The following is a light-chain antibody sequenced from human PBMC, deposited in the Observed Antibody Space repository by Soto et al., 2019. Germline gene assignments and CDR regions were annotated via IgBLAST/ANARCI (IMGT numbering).Light chain of an antibody. Sequence: PGERATLSCRASRSVISYLAWYQQKPGQAPRLLIYDASNRATGIPARFSGSGSGTDFTLTISSLEPEDFAVYYCQQRVNWPITFGQGTRLEIK. CDR3: QQRVNWPIT. V-gene: IGKV3-11*01. CDR2: DAS. J-gene: IGKJ5*01. CDR1: RSVISY.